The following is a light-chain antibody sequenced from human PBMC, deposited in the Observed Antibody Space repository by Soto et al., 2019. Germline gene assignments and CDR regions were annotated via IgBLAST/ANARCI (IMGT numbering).Light chain of an antibody. J-gene: IGKJ5*01. CDR2: GAS. Sequence: EIVMTQSPATLSVSPGERATLSCRASQSVSGNLAWYQQKPGQAPRLLIDGASTRATGIPARFSGSGSGTEFTLTISSLQSADFAVYYCQQYNNWLITFGQGTRLEIK. CDR1: QSVSGN. CDR3: QQYNNWLIT. V-gene: IGKV3-15*01.